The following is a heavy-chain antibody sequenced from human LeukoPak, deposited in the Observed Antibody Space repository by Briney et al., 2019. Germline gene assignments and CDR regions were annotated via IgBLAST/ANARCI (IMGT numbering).Heavy chain of an antibody. Sequence: SETLSLTCTVSGGSISTSNYYWGWIRQPPGKGLEWIGNIFYSGSTYYSPSLKSRVTISVDTSKNQFSLKLSSVTAADTAVYYCARGRGVAHLDYWGQGTLVTVSS. CDR1: GGSISTSNYY. D-gene: IGHD2-15*01. CDR2: IFYSGST. V-gene: IGHV4-39*07. CDR3: ARGRGVAHLDY. J-gene: IGHJ4*02.